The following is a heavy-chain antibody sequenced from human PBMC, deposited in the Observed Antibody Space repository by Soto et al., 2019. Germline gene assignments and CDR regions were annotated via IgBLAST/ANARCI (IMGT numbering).Heavy chain of an antibody. CDR2: ISDGRDVT. J-gene: IGHJ6*02. CDR1: GFTFSSYA. D-gene: IGHD2-2*01. V-gene: IGHV3-23*01. CDR3: AKRYCSTINCWCMDV. Sequence: PGGSLRLSCAASGFTFSSYAMSWVRQAPGKGLEWVSAISDGRDVTYYIDAVKGRFTISRDNSKNTLYLQMNSLRAEDTAVYYCAKRYCSTINCWCMDVWGQGTMVTVSS.